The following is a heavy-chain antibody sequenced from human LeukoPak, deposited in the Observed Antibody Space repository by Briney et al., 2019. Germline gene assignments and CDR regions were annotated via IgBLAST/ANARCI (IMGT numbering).Heavy chain of an antibody. V-gene: IGHV3-33*01. D-gene: IGHD6-13*01. CDR3: AREGGESSSWTRPFDY. CDR2: IWYDGSNK. J-gene: IGHJ4*02. Sequence: GGSLRLSCAASGFTFSSYGMHWVRQAPGKGLEWVAVIWYDGSNKYYADSVKGRFTISRDNSKNTLYLQMNSLRAEDTAVYYCAREGGESSSWTRPFDYWGQGTLVTVSS. CDR1: GFTFSSYG.